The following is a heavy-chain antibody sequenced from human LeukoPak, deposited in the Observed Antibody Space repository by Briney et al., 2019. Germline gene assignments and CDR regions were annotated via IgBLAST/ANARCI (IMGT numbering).Heavy chain of an antibody. CDR2: IYYSGST. D-gene: IGHD2-2*01. V-gene: IGHV4-59*01. Sequence: SDTLSLTCTVSGGSISSYYWNWIRQPPGQGLEWIGYIYYSGSTNYNPSLESRVTISVHTSRNQFSLNLTSVTAADTAIYYCARVACSSASCPKRGTFDYWGQGTLVTVSS. CDR1: GGSISSYY. CDR3: ARVACSSASCPKRGTFDY. J-gene: IGHJ4*02.